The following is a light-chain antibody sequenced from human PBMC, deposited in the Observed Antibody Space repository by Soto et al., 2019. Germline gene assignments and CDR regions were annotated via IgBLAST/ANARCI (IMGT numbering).Light chain of an antibody. CDR1: SSNIGAGHD. CDR2: GNG. CDR3: QSYDSSLSGSEV. Sequence: QSVLTQPPSVSWAPGQRVTISCTGSSSNIGAGHDVHWYQHLPGTAPKLLIYGNGNRPSGVPDRFSGSKSGTSASLAITGLQAEDEADYYCQSYDSSLSGSEVFGTGTKLTVL. V-gene: IGLV1-40*01. J-gene: IGLJ1*01.